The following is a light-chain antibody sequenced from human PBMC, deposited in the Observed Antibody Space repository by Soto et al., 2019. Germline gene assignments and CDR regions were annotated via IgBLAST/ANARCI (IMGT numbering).Light chain of an antibody. CDR2: VNSDGSH. V-gene: IGLV4-69*02. J-gene: IGLJ2*01. CDR3: QTWGTGNQGI. CDR1: RGHNSYA. Sequence: QLVLTQSPSASASLGASVKLTCTLSRGHNSYAIAWHQQQPQKGPRFLMKVNSDGSHTKGDGIPARFSGSSSGTERYLTISSPQSEDEADYYCQTWGTGNQGIFGGGTKLTVL.